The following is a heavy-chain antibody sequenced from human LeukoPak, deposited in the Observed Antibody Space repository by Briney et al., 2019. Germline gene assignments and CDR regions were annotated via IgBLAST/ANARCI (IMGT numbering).Heavy chain of an antibody. CDR2: INHSGST. D-gene: IGHD5-12*01. J-gene: IGHJ3*02. CDR3: ARDASGNDLGYAFDI. CDR1: GGSFSGYY. V-gene: IGHV4-34*01. Sequence: SETLSLTCAVYGGSFSGYYWSWIRQPPGKGLEWIGEINHSGSTNYNPSLKSRVTISVDTSKSQFSLKLYSVTAADTAVYYCARDASGNDLGYAFDIWGQGTVVTVSS.